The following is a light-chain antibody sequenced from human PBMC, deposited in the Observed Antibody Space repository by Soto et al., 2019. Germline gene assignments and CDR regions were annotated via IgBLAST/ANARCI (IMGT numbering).Light chain of an antibody. J-gene: IGKJ1*01. V-gene: IGKV3-20*01. CDR1: QSVSNNY. Sequence: EIVLTQSPVTLSLSPGEISTLSCRASQSVSNNYLAWYQKKTGQDPRILIYAASRRATGIPDRFSGSGSGTDFNLTISRLETEDFAVYYCQQYGSSTWTCGQGTKVDIK. CDR2: AAS. CDR3: QQYGSSTWT.